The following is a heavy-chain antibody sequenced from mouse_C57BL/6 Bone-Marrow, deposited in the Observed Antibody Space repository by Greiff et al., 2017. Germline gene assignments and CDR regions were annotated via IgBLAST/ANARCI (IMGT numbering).Heavy chain of an antibody. CDR3: ARYSGTYAMDY. D-gene: IGHD1-1*01. CDR2: IRNKANGYTT. J-gene: IGHJ4*01. V-gene: IGHV7-3*01. Sequence: EVMLVESGGGLVQPGGSLSLSCAASGFTFTDYYMSWVRQPPGKALEWLGFIRNKANGYTTEYSAYVKGRFTISRDNSQSILYLQIIALRAEDSANYYGARYSGTYAMDYWGQGTAVTVSS. CDR1: GFTFTDYY.